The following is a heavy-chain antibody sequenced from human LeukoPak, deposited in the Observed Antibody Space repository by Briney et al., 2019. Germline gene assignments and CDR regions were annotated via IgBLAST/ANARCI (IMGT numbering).Heavy chain of an antibody. V-gene: IGHV1-2*02. J-gene: IGHJ4*02. Sequence: ASVKVSCKASGYTFTGYYMHWVRQAPGQGLEWMGWINPNSGGTNYAQKFQGRVTMTRDTSISTAYMELSRLRSDDTAVYYCAGEYYYDSSGYYLVYRGQGTLVTVSS. CDR3: AGEYYYDSSGYYLVY. D-gene: IGHD3-22*01. CDR2: INPNSGGT. CDR1: GYTFTGYY.